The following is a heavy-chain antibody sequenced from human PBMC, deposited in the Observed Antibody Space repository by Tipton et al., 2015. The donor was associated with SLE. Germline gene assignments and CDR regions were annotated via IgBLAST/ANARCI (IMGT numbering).Heavy chain of an antibody. J-gene: IGHJ4*02. CDR1: GFTFMSYD. Sequence: SLRLSCAASGFTFMSYDMSWVRQAPGKGLEWISYISSSADTIYYADSVKGRFTISRDNAKNSLYLQMNSLRAEDTAVYYCATDRFHRGYGRGEFFFDYWGQGALVTVSS. CDR2: ISSSADTI. D-gene: IGHD5-12*01. CDR3: ATDRFHRGYGRGEFFFDY. V-gene: IGHV3-48*03.